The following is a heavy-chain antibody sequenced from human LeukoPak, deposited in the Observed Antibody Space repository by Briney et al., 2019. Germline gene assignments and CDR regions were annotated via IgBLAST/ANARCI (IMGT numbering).Heavy chain of an antibody. CDR2: ISAYNSNT. V-gene: IGHV1-18*01. CDR1: GYTFTSYG. Sequence: ASVKVSCKASGYTFTSYGISWVRQAPGQGLEWMGWISAYNSNTNYAQKLQGRVTMTTDTSTSTAYMELRSLRSDDTAVYYCAREMGVGSTMGYFHYWGQGTLVTVSS. CDR3: AREMGVGSTMGYFHY. D-gene: IGHD1-26*01. J-gene: IGHJ4*02.